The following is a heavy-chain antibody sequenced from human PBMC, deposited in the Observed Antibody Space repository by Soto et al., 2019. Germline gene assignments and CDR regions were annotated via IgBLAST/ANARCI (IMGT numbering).Heavy chain of an antibody. V-gene: IGHV3-23*01. CDR1: GFTFSLSA. J-gene: IGHJ4*02. CDR2: LSGGGSTT. D-gene: IGHD3-9*01. CDR3: AQGPEYDILTGCDY. Sequence: EVQLLESGGGFVQPGESLRLSCAASGFTFSLSAMSWVRQAPGRGLDWVSSLSGGGSTTDYADSVKGRFTISRDNAQNTVHLQMNSLRAEDTAVYYCAQGPEYDILTGCDYWGQGALVTVSS.